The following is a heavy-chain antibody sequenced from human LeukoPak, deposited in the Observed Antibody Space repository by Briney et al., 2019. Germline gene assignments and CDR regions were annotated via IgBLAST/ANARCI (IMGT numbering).Heavy chain of an antibody. D-gene: IGHD3-3*01. J-gene: IGHJ4*02. CDR1: GGSFSGYY. V-gene: IGHV4-34*01. CDR3: ASWRGSYFDY. Sequence: SETLSLTCAVYGGSFSGYYWSWIRQPPGKGLEWIGEIDHSGSTNYNPSLKSRVTISVDTSKNQFSLKLSSVTAADTAVYYCASWRGSYFDYWGQGTLVTVSS. CDR2: IDHSGST.